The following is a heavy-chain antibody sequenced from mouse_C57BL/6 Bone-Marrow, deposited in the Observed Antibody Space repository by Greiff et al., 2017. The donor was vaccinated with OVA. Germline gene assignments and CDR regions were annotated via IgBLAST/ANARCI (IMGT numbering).Heavy chain of an antibody. CDR2: IKPGSGGT. D-gene: IGHD2-3*01. V-gene: IGHV1-54*01. CDR1: LFAFTPYF. Sequence: VPLHQSCPSLVPPVPSVPVSFPSSLFAFTPYFLAWVKQRTGQGLEWIEVIKPGSGGTNYNEKFKGKATLTADKSSSTAYMQLSSLTSEDSAVYFCANGGYSYAMDYWGQGTSVTVSS. J-gene: IGHJ4*01. CDR3: ANGGYSYAMDY.